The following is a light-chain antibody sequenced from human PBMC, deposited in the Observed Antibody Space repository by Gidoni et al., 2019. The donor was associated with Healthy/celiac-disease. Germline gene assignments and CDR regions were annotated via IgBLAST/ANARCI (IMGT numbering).Light chain of an antibody. Sequence: EIVLTQSPATLSLSPGERATLSCGASQSVSRSYLAWYQQKPGLAPRLLNYDASRRATGIPDRFSGSGSGTDFTLTISRLEPEDFAVYYCQQYGSSLPWTFGQGTKVEIK. CDR3: QQYGSSLPWT. J-gene: IGKJ1*01. CDR2: DAS. V-gene: IGKV3D-20*01. CDR1: QSVSRSY.